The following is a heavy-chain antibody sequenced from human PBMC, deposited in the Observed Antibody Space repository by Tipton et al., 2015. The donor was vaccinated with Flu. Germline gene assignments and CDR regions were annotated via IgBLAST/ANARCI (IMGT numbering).Heavy chain of an antibody. J-gene: IGHJ6*02. CDR3: ARDYYDSSGYDNYYGLDV. D-gene: IGHD3-22*01. CDR2: ISNDGRKR. V-gene: IGHV3-30*03. CDR1: GFTLTRYG. Sequence: AVSGFTLTRYGMSWVRQAPGKGLERVAVISNDGRKRHYADSVKGRFTISRDNSKNTLYLQMNRLRPEDTAVYYCARDYYDSSGYDNYYGLDVWGQGTTVTVSS.